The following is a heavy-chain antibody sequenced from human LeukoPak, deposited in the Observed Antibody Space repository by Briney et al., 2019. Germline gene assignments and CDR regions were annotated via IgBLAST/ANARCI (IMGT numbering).Heavy chain of an antibody. CDR3: ARLTTYSYYGMDV. Sequence: SETLSLTCTVSGGSISSYYWSWIRQPPGKGLEWIGYIYYSGSTNYNPSLKSRVTISVDTSKNQFSLKLSSVTAADTAVYYCARLTTYSYYGMDVWGQGTTVTVSS. J-gene: IGHJ6*02. V-gene: IGHV4-59*08. CDR1: GGSISSYY. CDR2: IYYSGST. D-gene: IGHD1-1*01.